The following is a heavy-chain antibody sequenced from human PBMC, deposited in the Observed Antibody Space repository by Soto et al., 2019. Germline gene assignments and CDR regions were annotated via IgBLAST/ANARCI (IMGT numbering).Heavy chain of an antibody. D-gene: IGHD2-2*01. CDR3: ARGGDVVVPTALDY. Sequence: QVQLQESGPGLVKPSGTLSLTCAVSGGSINSSNWWSWVRQPPGKGLEWIGEIYLSGSTNYNPSLKSRVAVSVDKSKHQFSLNLSSMTAADTAVYYCARGGDVVVPTALDYWGQGTLVTVSS. J-gene: IGHJ4*02. CDR2: IYLSGST. CDR1: GGSINSSNW. V-gene: IGHV4-4*02.